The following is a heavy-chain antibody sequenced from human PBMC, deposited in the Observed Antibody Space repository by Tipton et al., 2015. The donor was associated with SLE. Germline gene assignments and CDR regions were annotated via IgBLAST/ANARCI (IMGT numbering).Heavy chain of an antibody. CDR1: GGSFSGYY. Sequence: TLSLTCAVYGGSFSGYYWNWIRQPPGKGLEWIGEINHSGSTNYNPSLKSRVTISVDTSKNQFSLKLSSVTAADTAVYYCARDVPGPSDGYYFHYYMDVWGKGTTVTVSS. D-gene: IGHD3-10*02. J-gene: IGHJ6*03. CDR2: INHSGST. V-gene: IGHV4-34*01. CDR3: ARDVPGPSDGYYFHYYMDV.